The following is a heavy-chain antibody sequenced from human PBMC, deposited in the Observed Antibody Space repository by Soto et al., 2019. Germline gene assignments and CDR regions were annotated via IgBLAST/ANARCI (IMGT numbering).Heavy chain of an antibody. Sequence: QVQLQESGPGLVKPSQTLSLTCTVSAGSISSGSYYWRWIRQHPGQVLEWVAFIANSGSTYYNPCLERRVTIAIDRTSNHCSLTLSFVSAADTAVDDGAIARRTGDWYFALWGRGTLMIVPS. CDR3: AIARRTGDWYFAL. V-gene: IGHV4-31*03. D-gene: IGHD7-27*01. CDR1: AGSISSGSYY. J-gene: IGHJ2*01. CDR2: IANSGST.